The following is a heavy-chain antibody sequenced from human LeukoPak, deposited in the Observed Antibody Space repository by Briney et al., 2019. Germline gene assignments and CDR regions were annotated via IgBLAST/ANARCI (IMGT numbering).Heavy chain of an antibody. V-gene: IGHV3-23*01. J-gene: IGHJ4*02. CDR1: GFTFSSYA. D-gene: IGHD6-6*01. CDR3: ATFRARYSSSSNFDY. CDR2: ISGSGGST. Sequence: GGSLRLSCAASGFTFSSYAMSWVRQAPGKGLEWVSAISGSGGSTYYADSVKGRFTISRDNSKNTLYLQMNSLRAEDTAVYYCATFRARYSSSSNFDYWGQGTLVTVSS.